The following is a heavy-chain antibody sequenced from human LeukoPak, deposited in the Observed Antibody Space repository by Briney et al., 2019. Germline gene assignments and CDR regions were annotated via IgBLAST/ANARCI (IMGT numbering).Heavy chain of an antibody. CDR3: ARAGIAAAGTRIGYYYGMDV. J-gene: IGHJ6*02. CDR2: MNPNSGNT. D-gene: IGHD6-13*01. V-gene: IGHV1-8*01. CDR1: GYTFTSYD. Sequence: ASVKVSCKASGYTFTSYDINWVRQATGQGLEWMGWMNPNSGNTGYAQKFQGRVTMTRNTSISTAYMELSSLRSEDTAVYYCARAGIAAAGTRIGYYYGMDVWGQGTTVTVSS.